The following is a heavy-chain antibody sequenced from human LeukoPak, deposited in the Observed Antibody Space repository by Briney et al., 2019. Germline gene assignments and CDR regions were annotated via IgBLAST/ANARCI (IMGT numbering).Heavy chain of an antibody. CDR2: ISSSGSTI. CDR1: GFTFSSYE. CDR3: ARAGHYDSSGYRDAFDI. V-gene: IGHV3-48*03. Sequence: GGSLRLSCAASGFTFSSYEMNWVRQAPGKGLEWVSYISSSGSTIYYADSVKGRFTISRDNAKNSLYLQMNSLRAEDTAVYYSARAGHYDSSGYRDAFDIWGQGTMVTVSS. J-gene: IGHJ3*02. D-gene: IGHD3-22*01.